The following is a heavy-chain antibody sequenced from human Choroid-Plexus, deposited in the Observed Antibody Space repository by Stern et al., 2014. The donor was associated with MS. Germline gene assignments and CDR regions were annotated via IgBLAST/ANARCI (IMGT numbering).Heavy chain of an antibody. CDR1: GFTFGSCA. D-gene: IGHD2/OR15-2a*01. V-gene: IGHV3-30*18. J-gene: IGHJ5*02. Sequence: QMQLVQSGGGVVQPGRPLRLSCVASGFTFGSCAMHWVRQAPGKGLEWVAGVSYDGSNKYYADSVKGRFTISRDNSQNTLYMQMSSLRPEDKAVYYCAKDRQYLTYFFDHWGQGSLVTVSS. CDR3: AKDRQYLTYFFDH. CDR2: VSYDGSNK.